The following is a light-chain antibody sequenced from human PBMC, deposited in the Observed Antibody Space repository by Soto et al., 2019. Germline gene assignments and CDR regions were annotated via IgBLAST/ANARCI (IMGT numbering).Light chain of an antibody. CDR2: GNK. J-gene: IGLJ2*01. CDR1: SSNIGSKT. Sequence: QSVLTQPPSASGTPGQRVTISCSGSSSNIGSKTVNWYQQLPGTAPKLLIYGNKQPPSGVPDRFSGSKSGTSASLAISGLESEDQADYHCAAWDDSLNGPVFGGGTKLTVL. CDR3: AAWDDSLNGPV. V-gene: IGLV1-44*01.